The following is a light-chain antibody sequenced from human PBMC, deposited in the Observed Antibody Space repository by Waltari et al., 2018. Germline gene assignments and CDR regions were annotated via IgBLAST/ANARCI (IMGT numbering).Light chain of an antibody. V-gene: IGLV1-40*01. CDR3: QSYHTTLSVV. J-gene: IGLJ2*01. CDR1: GSNLRAGYE. CDR2: GVN. Sequence: QSVLTQPPPVSGAPGQRVPLSCTGSGSNLRAGYEVHWNRQLPGKAPTLLIYGVNTRPPGVSDRFSGSQFDTSASLAIAGLQADDEADYYCQSYHTTLSVVFGGGTKLTVL.